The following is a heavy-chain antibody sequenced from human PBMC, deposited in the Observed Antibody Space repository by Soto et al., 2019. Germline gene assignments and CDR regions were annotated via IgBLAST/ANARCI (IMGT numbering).Heavy chain of an antibody. D-gene: IGHD6-19*01. V-gene: IGHV3-7*01. CDR1: GFTFSSYW. CDR2: IKQDGSEK. J-gene: IGHJ4*02. Sequence: GGSLRLSCAASGFTFSSYWVSWVRQAPGKGLEWVANIKQDGSEKYYVDSVKGRFTISRDNAKNSLYLQMNSLRAEDTAVYYCARAVYSTGWYGSNFFFDYWGQGTLVTVSS. CDR3: ARAVYSTGWYGSNFFFDY.